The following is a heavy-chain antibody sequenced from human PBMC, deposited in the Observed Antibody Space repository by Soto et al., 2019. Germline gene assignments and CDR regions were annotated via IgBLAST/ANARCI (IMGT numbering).Heavy chain of an antibody. D-gene: IGHD3-3*01. Sequence: QVQLVESGGGVVQPGRSLRLSCAASGFTFSSYGMHWVRQAPGKGLEWVAVISYDGSNKYYADSVKGRFTISRDNSKNTLYLKITTMREEKTVVYCGGKGGGYYNRSVYMDDWGQGPLVTVSS. CDR2: ISYDGSNK. V-gene: IGHV3-30*03. CDR1: GFTFSSYG. CDR3: GKGGGYYNRSVYMDD. J-gene: IGHJ4*02.